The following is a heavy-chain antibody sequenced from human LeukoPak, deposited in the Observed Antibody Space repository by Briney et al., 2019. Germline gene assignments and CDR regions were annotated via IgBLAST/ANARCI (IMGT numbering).Heavy chain of an antibody. J-gene: IGHJ4*02. D-gene: IGHD4-17*01. CDR3: ARLSGDYFDY. Sequence: GGSLRLSCAASGFIVSSNYMSWVRQAPGKGLEWVSVIYSGGSTYYADSVKGRFTISRDNSKNTLYLQMNILRAEDTAVYYCARLSGDYFDYWGQGTLVTVSS. V-gene: IGHV3-53*01. CDR2: IYSGGST. CDR1: GFIVSSNY.